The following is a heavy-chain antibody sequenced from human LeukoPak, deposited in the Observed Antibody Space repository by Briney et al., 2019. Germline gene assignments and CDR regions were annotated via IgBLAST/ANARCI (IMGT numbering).Heavy chain of an antibody. CDR2: IGPGGDT. CDR1: GFTFSSYD. D-gene: IGHD2-2*01. Sequence: GGSLRLSCAASGFTFSSYDMHWVRQATGKGLEWVSAIGPGGDTYYPGSVKGRFTISRENAKNSLYLQMNSLRAGDTAVYYCARVCSNTSCWGAFDIWGQGTMVTVSS. V-gene: IGHV3-13*01. CDR3: ARVCSNTSCWGAFDI. J-gene: IGHJ3*02.